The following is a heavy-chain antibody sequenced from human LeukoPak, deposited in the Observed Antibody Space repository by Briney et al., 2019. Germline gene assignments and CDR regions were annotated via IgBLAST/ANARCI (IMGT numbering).Heavy chain of an antibody. J-gene: IGHJ5*02. CDR2: IYYSGST. CDR3: ARDAPYYYDSSGSNNWFDP. D-gene: IGHD3-22*01. CDR1: GGSISSYY. Sequence: SETLSLTCTVSGGSISSYYWSWIRQPPGKGLEWIGYIYYSGSTNYNPSLKSRVTISVDTSKNQFSLKLSSVTAAVTAVYYCARDAPYYYDSSGSNNWFDPWGQGTLVTVSS. V-gene: IGHV4-59*01.